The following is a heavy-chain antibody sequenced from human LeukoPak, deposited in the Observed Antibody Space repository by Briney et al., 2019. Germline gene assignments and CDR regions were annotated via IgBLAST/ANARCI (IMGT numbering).Heavy chain of an antibody. J-gene: IGHJ4*02. CDR3: ARDRRSGSYYYFDY. CDR1: GGSISSGGYY. D-gene: IGHD1-26*01. CDR2: IYYSGST. V-gene: IGHV4-31*03. Sequence: SQTLSLTCTVSGGSISSGGYYWSWIRQHPGKGPEWIGYIYYSGSTYYNPSLKSRVTISVDTSKNQFSLKLSSVTAADTAVYYCARDRRSGSYYYFDYWGQGTLVTVSS.